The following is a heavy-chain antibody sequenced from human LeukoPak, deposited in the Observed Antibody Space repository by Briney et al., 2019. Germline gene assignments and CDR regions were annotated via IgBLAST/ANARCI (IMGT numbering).Heavy chain of an antibody. V-gene: IGHV3-30*02. D-gene: IGHD2-2*01. J-gene: IGHJ4*02. CDR1: GFTFSDYY. Sequence: PGGSLRLSCAASGFTFSDYYMSWIRQAPGKGLEWVAFVRYDETTKFYADSVKGRFTISRDNSKTTLYLQMNSLRAEDTAVYYCAKDVPTAYFDYWGQGTLVTVSS. CDR3: AKDVPTAYFDY. CDR2: VRYDETTK.